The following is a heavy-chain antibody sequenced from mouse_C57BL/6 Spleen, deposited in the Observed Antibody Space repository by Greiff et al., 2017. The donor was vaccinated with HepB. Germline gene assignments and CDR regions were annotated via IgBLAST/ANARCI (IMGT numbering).Heavy chain of an antibody. D-gene: IGHD3-2*02. CDR2: INPSTGGT. Sequence: VQLKESGPELVKPGASVKISCKASGYSFTGYYMNWVKQSPEKSLEWIGEINPSTGGTTYNQKFKAKATLTVDKSSSTAYMQLKSLTSEDSAVYYCARVQLRPLFDYWGQGTTLTVSS. V-gene: IGHV1-42*01. J-gene: IGHJ2*01. CDR1: GYSFTGYY. CDR3: ARVQLRPLFDY.